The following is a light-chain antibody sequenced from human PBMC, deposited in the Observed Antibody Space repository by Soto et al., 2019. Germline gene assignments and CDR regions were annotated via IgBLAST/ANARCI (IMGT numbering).Light chain of an antibody. CDR3: GSWDSSMSAYV. CDR2: DDT. V-gene: IGLV1-51*01. Sequence: QSVLTQPPSVSAAPGQKVTISCSGSSSNIGGNSVSWYQQLPGTAPTLLIYDDTKRPSGIPDRFSGSKSGTSATLGITGFQTGDEADYYCGSWDSSMSAYVFGTGTKGTVL. CDR1: SSNIGGNS. J-gene: IGLJ1*01.